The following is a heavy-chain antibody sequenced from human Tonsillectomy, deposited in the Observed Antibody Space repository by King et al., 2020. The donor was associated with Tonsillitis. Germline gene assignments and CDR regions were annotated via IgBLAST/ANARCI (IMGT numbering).Heavy chain of an antibody. D-gene: IGHD6-19*01. CDR2: INHRGVA. J-gene: IGHJ5*02. CDR3: AGQWLAEVWFGP. CDR1: GEPFNGYF. V-gene: IGHV4-34*01. Sequence: VQLPQWGAELLKPSETLSLTCVVYGEPFNGYFWSWIRQSPGKGLEWIGDINHRGVATYNPSLRGRLAMSVDTSKNHISLKLNSVTAADTAVYYSAGQWLAEVWFGPWGQGTPVTVSS.